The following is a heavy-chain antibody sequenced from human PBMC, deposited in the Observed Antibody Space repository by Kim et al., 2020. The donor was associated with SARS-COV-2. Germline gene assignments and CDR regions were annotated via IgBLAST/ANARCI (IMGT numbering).Heavy chain of an antibody. CDR2: T. V-gene: IGHV1-46*01. D-gene: IGHD3-22*01. J-gene: IGHJ6*02. Sequence: TTYAQKSQGRVTTTSDTSTRTVYMGLSSLRSEDTAVYYCARADKGAMDVWGQGTTVTVSS. CDR3: ARADKGAMDV.